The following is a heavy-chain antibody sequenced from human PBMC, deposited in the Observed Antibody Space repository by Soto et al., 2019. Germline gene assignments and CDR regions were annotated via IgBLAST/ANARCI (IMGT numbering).Heavy chain of an antibody. D-gene: IGHD5-12*01. CDR1: GFTFSSDG. J-gene: IGHJ4*02. V-gene: IGHV3-30*18. CDR2: ISYDGSDK. Sequence: QVPLVESGGGVVQPGRSLRLSCAASGFTFSSDGMHWVRQATGKGLEWVAVISYDGSDKYYADSAKGRFTISRDKSKSMVFLQVNSLRPEDTALYYCVKPKRVDMPFDSWGQGTLVTVSS. CDR3: VKPKRVDMPFDS.